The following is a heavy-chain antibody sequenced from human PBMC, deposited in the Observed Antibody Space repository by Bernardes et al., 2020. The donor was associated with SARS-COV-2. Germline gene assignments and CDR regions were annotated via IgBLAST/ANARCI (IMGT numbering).Heavy chain of an antibody. CDR1: GFTFSSYA. CDR2: ISGSGDRT. J-gene: IGHJ6*02. Sequence: GGSLRLSCAASGFTFSSYAMSWVRQAPGKGLEWVSTISGSGDRTYYTDSVKGRFTISRDNSKNTLYLQMNSLRAEDTAVYYCAKDQDIVVLSVVNDGMDVWGQGTTVTVSS. D-gene: IGHD2-2*01. V-gene: IGHV3-23*01. CDR3: AKDQDIVVLSVVNDGMDV.